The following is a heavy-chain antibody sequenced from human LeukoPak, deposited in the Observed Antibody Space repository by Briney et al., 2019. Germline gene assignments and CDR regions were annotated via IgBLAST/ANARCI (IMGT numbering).Heavy chain of an antibody. CDR3: ARGGGRIVLLDLGGNWLDP. CDR1: GYTFTGYY. Sequence: ASVKVSCKASGYTFTGYYMHWVRQAPGQGLEWMGWISPNSGGTNYAQEFQGRVTMTRDTSISTAYMELSRLRSDDTAVYHCARGGGRIVLLDLGGNWLDPWGQGTLVTVSS. D-gene: IGHD2/OR15-2a*01. CDR2: ISPNSGGT. V-gene: IGHV1-2*02. J-gene: IGHJ5*02.